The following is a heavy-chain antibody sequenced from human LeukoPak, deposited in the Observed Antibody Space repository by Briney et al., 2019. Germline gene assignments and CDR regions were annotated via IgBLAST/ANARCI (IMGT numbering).Heavy chain of an antibody. CDR2: INNDGSGT. Sequence: GGSLRLSCAASGFTFSSYWMHWVRQAPGKGPVWVSRINNDGSGTTYADSVKGRFTISRDDAKNPLYLQMNSLRAEDTAVYYCVRDSTDPYWGQGTLVTVSS. CDR1: GFTFSSYW. V-gene: IGHV3-74*01. CDR3: VRDSTDPY. J-gene: IGHJ4*02.